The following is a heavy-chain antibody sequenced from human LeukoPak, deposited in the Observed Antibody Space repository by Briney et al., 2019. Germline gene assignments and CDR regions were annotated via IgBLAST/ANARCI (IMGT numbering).Heavy chain of an antibody. Sequence: ASVKVSCKASGYTFINYNINWVRQATGQGLEWMGWVNPRSGNAGYLQKFQGRLTITRDTSIDTAYMDLSSLSSEDTAVYCCARGVPLGYCTYGVCYPPYYFDYWGQGTLVTASS. CDR1: GYTFINYN. CDR2: VNPRSGNA. CDR3: ARGVPLGYCTYGVCYPPYYFDY. V-gene: IGHV1-8*03. J-gene: IGHJ4*02. D-gene: IGHD2-8*01.